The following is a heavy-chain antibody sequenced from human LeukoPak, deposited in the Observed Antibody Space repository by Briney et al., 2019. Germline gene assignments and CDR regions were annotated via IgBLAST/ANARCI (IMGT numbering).Heavy chain of an antibody. D-gene: IGHD3-22*01. Sequence: SETLSLTCTVSGGSIRSYHWGWIPQPPGKGLEWSGDIHHSGSTDYNPSLKSRVTISVDTSKNQFSLKLSSVTAADTAVYHCARRGYYYDSRGYYYFDYWGQGTLVTVSS. CDR1: GGSIRSYH. CDR2: IHHSGST. V-gene: IGHV4-59*01. CDR3: ARRGYYYDSRGYYYFDY. J-gene: IGHJ4*02.